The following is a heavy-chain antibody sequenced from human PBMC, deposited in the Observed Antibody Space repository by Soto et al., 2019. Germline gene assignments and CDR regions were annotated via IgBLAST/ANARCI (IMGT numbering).Heavy chain of an antibody. J-gene: IGHJ5*02. D-gene: IGHD1-20*01. CDR2: IIPIFGTA. V-gene: IGHV1-69*01. Sequence: QVQLVQSGAEVKKPGSSVKVSCKASGGTFSSYAISWVRQAPGQGLEWMVGIIPIFGTANYAPKFQGRVTITADESTSTAYMELSSLRSEDTAVYYCARSNVRGYNWNDGSPWGQGTLVTVSS. CDR3: ARSNVRGYNWNDGSP. CDR1: GGTFSSYA.